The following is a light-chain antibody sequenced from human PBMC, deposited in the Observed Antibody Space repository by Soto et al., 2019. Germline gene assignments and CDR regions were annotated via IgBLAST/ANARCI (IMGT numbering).Light chain of an antibody. CDR3: SSYTSNRTLV. CDR2: DVS. CDR1: SSDVGNYDY. V-gene: IGLV2-14*01. J-gene: IGLJ3*02. Sequence: QSALTQPASVSGSPGQSITISCTGTSSDVGNYDYVSWYQQHPGKAPKLMIYDVSNRPSGISNRFSGSKSGNTASLTISGLQAEDEADYHCSSYTSNRTLVFGGGTQLTVL.